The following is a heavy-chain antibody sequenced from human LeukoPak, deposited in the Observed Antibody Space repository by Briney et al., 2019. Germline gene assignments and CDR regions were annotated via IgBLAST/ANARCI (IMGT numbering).Heavy chain of an antibody. Sequence: GGSLRLSCAASGFTFSNYWMHWVRHDPGKGLVWVSFINPDGSTTNYADSVKGRFTISRDDAKNSLYLQMNSLRAEDTAVYYCARTKEMATISYFDSWGQGTLVTVSS. V-gene: IGHV3-74*01. J-gene: IGHJ4*02. CDR3: ARTKEMATISYFDS. D-gene: IGHD5-24*01. CDR1: GFTFSNYW. CDR2: INPDGSTT.